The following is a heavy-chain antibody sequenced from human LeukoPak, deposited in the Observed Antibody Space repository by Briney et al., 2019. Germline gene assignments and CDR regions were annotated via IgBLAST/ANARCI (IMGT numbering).Heavy chain of an antibody. V-gene: IGHV4-4*07. D-gene: IGHD6-19*01. CDR1: GGSISSYY. CDR2: IYTSGST. J-gene: IGHJ6*03. Sequence: SETLSLTCTVSGGSISSYYWSWIRQPAGKGLEWIGRIYTSGSTNYNPSLKSRVTMSVDTSKNQFSLKLSSVTAADTAVYYWAKNIAVAGKGHYMDVWGQGTTVTISS. CDR3: AKNIAVAGKGHYMDV.